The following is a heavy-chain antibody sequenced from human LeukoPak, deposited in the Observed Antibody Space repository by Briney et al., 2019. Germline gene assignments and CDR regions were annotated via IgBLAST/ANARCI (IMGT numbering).Heavy chain of an antibody. D-gene: IGHD3-10*01. Sequence: ASVKVSCKASGYTFTSYGISWVRQAPGQGLEWMGWISAYNGNTNYAQKLQGRVTMTTDTSTSTAYMELRSLRSDDTAVYYCARDYGLLWFGEPDYYGMDVWGQGTTVTVSS. CDR1: GYTFTSYG. CDR2: ISAYNGNT. J-gene: IGHJ6*02. V-gene: IGHV1-18*01. CDR3: ARDYGLLWFGEPDYYGMDV.